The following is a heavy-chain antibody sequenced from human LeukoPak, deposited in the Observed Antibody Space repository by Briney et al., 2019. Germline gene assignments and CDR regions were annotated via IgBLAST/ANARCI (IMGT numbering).Heavy chain of an antibody. J-gene: IGHJ4*02. Sequence: PGGSLRLSCAASGFTFSSYGMHWVRQAPGKGLEWVAVIWYDGSNKYYADSVKGRFTISRDNSKNTLYPQMNSLRAEETAVYYCARDTEVVVGATGFDDWGQGSLVTVSS. CDR1: GFTFSSYG. V-gene: IGHV3-33*01. D-gene: IGHD1-26*01. CDR2: IWYDGSNK. CDR3: ARDTEVVVGATGFDD.